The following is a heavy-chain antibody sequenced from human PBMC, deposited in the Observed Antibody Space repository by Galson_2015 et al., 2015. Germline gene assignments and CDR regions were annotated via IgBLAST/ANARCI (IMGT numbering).Heavy chain of an antibody. V-gene: IGHV3-48*02. J-gene: IGHJ4*02. D-gene: IGHD6-13*01. CDR2: ISSSSSTI. CDR1: GFTFSSYS. CDR3: ARDLYSSSWPRFDFDY. Sequence: SLRLSCAASGFTFSSYSMNWVRQAPGKGLEWVSYISSSSSTIYYADSVKGRFTISRDNAKNSLYLQMNSLRDEDTAVYYCARDLYSSSWPRFDFDYWGQGTLVTVSS.